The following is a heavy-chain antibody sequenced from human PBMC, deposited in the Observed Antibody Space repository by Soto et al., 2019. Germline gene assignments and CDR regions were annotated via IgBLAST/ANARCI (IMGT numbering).Heavy chain of an antibody. CDR1: GFTFSSYA. D-gene: IGHD3-3*01. V-gene: IGHV3-23*01. CDR3: AKVDRSTIFGVGAFDY. CDR2: ISGSGGST. Sequence: GGSLRLSCAASGFTFSSYAMSWVRQAPGKGLEWVSAISGSGGSTYYADSVKGRFTISRDNSKNTLYLQMNSLRAEDTAVYYCAKVDRSTIFGVGAFDYRGQGTLVTVSS. J-gene: IGHJ4*02.